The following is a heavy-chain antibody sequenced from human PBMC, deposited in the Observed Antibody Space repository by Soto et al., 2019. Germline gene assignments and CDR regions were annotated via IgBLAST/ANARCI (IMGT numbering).Heavy chain of an antibody. D-gene: IGHD7-27*01. Sequence: GGSLRLSCAVSGFTFSDHYMTWIRQAPGKGLEWVSDVSTSGGTINYADSVKGRFTISRDNAKNSLYLQMNSLRAEDTAVYYCARTISWGGFDIWGQGTMVTV. V-gene: IGHV3-11*01. CDR2: VSTSGGTI. J-gene: IGHJ3*02. CDR3: ARTISWGGFDI. CDR1: GFTFSDHY.